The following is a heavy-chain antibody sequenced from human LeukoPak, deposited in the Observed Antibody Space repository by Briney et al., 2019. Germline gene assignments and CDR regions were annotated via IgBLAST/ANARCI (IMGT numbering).Heavy chain of an antibody. J-gene: IGHJ4*02. D-gene: IGHD5-12*01. Sequence: ASVKVSCKASGYTFTSYDINWVRQATGQGLEWMGWMNPNSGNTGYAQKFQGRVTMTRNTSISTAYMELSSLRSEDTAVYYCARGLQWLRFPLYWGQGTLVTVSS. CDR3: ARGLQWLRFPLY. CDR2: MNPNSGNT. V-gene: IGHV1-8*02. CDR1: GYTFTSYD.